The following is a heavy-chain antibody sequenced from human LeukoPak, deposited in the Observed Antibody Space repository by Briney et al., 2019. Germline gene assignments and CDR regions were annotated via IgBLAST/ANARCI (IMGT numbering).Heavy chain of an antibody. D-gene: IGHD5-12*01. Sequence: SETLSLTCTVSGGSICSYYWSWIRPPPGKGRGWVGYIYYSRSTNHNPSLKSRATTSVDTSKNQFSLKLSPVTAADTAVYYCARHESGYDSRFGYWGQGTLVTVSS. J-gene: IGHJ4*02. CDR1: GGSICSYY. CDR2: IYYSRST. CDR3: ARHESGYDSRFGY. V-gene: IGHV4-59*08.